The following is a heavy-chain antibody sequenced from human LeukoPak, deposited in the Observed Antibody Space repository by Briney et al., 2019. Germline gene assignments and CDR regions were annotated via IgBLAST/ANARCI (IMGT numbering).Heavy chain of an antibody. D-gene: IGHD3-10*02. V-gene: IGHV4-59*01. CDR2: FYYSGST. Sequence: PSETLSLTCTVSGGSISNYYWTWIRQPPGKGLEWIGYFYYSGSTNYNPSLKSRVTISVDTSKNQFSLKLSSVTAADTAVYYCARGFRYYVDSLWAFDIWGQGTMVTVS. CDR1: GGSISNYY. CDR3: ARGFRYYVDSLWAFDI. J-gene: IGHJ3*02.